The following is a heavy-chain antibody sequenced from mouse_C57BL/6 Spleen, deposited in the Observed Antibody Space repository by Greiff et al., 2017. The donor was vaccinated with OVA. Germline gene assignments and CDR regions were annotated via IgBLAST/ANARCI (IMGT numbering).Heavy chain of an antibody. Sequence: EVKLEESGGGLVQPKGSLKLSCAASGFSFNTYAMNWVRQAPGKGLEWVARIRSKSNNYATYYADSVKDRFTISRDDSESMLYLQMNNLKTEDTAMYYCVRDYYDYYFDYWGQGTTLTVSS. V-gene: IGHV10-1*01. J-gene: IGHJ2*01. CDR2: IRSKSNNYAT. CDR1: GFSFNTYA. D-gene: IGHD2-4*01. CDR3: VRDYYDYYFDY.